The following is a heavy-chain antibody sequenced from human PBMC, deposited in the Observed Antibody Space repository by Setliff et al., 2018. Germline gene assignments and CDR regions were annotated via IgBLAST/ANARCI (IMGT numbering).Heavy chain of an antibody. D-gene: IGHD3-9*01. J-gene: IGHJ6*03. CDR2: INPKTGGT. V-gene: IGHV1-2*02. CDR1: GYTFVGYY. Sequence: GASVKVSCKASGYTFVGYYLHWVRQAPGQGLEWMGWINPKTGGTNYAQKFQGRVTMTRDASINTAFMHLSSLKSDDMAVYYCARVLTGYYEGVYYYYMDVWGKGTTVTVSS. CDR3: ARVLTGYYEGVYYYYMDV.